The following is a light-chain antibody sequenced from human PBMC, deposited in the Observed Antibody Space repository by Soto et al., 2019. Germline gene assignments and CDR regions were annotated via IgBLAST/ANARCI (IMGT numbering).Light chain of an antibody. J-gene: IGKJ4*01. CDR1: QSVGGY. V-gene: IGKV3-11*01. CDR3: QQRSNWPPALT. CDR2: DAS. Sequence: EIVMTQSPATLSLSPGERATLSCRASQSVGGYLAWYQQRPGQAPRVLIYDASNRATGIPARFSGSGSGTDFTLTISSLEPEDFAVYYCQQRSNWPPALTFGGGTKVDIK.